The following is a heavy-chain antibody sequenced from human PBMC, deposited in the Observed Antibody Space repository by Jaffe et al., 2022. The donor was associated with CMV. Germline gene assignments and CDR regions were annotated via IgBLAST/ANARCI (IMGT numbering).Heavy chain of an antibody. CDR2: IYYSGST. J-gene: IGHJ4*02. Sequence: QLQLQESGPGLVKPSETLSLTCTVSGGSISSSSYYWGWIRQPPGKGLEWIGSIYYSGSTYYNPSLKSRVTISVDTSKNQFSLKLSSVTAADTAVYYCRWEWLHGRGYFDYWGQGTLVTVSS. V-gene: IGHV4-39*01. CDR1: GGSISSSSYY. D-gene: IGHD1-26*01. CDR3: RWEWLHGRGYFDY.